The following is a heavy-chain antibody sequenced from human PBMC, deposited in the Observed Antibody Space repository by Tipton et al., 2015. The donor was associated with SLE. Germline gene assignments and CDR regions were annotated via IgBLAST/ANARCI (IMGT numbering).Heavy chain of an antibody. D-gene: IGHD1-26*01. V-gene: IGHV4-4*07. CDR3: ARHFSGSYSFDY. CDR1: GGSISSYY. Sequence: TLSLTCTVFGGSISSYYWSWFRQPAGKGLEWIGQLHSSGSTSYNPSLKSRVSISVDMSKNQVSLKLSSVTAADTALYYCARHFSGSYSFDYWGQGKLVTVSS. J-gene: IGHJ4*02. CDR2: LHSSGST.